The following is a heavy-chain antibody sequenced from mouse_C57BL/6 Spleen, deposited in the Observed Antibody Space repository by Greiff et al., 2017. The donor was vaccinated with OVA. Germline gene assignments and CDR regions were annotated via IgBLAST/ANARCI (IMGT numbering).Heavy chain of an antibody. CDR3: AKDYYYGSSYDYAMDY. Sequence: VHLVESGPGLVQPSQSLSITCTVSGFSLTSYGVHWVRQSPGKGLEWLGVIWRGGSTDYNAAFMSRLSITKDNSKSQVFFKMNSLQADDTAIYYCAKDYYYGSSYDYAMDYWGQGTSVTVSS. D-gene: IGHD1-1*01. CDR2: IWRGGST. J-gene: IGHJ4*01. V-gene: IGHV2-5*01. CDR1: GFSLTSYG.